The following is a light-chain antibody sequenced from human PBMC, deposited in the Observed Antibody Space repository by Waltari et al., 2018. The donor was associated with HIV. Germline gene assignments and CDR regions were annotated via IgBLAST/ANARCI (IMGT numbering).Light chain of an antibody. CDR3: QVWDRSSDQVI. J-gene: IGLJ2*01. Sequence: YELTQPPSVSVAPGQTAMITCGGNNIESKSVQWYQQKPGQAPVLVIYFDLDRPSGSPERVSGSVSGNTATRTISRGDAGDEADYYCQVWDRSSDQVIFGGGTKLTVL. CDR2: FDL. V-gene: IGLV3-21*04. CDR1: NIESKS.